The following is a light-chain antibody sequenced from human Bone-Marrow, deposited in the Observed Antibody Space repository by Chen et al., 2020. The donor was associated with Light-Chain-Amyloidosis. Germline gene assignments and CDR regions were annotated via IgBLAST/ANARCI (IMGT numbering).Light chain of an antibody. Sequence: NFMLTQHHSVSESPGKTVIISCTRSSGSIATNYVQWYQQRPGSPPTTVIYEDDQRPSGVPDRFSGSIDSSSNSASHTISGLKTEDEADYYCQSYQGSSQGVFGGGTKLTVL. CDR3: QSYQGSSQGV. CDR1: SGSIATNY. J-gene: IGLJ3*02. V-gene: IGLV6-57*01. CDR2: EDD.